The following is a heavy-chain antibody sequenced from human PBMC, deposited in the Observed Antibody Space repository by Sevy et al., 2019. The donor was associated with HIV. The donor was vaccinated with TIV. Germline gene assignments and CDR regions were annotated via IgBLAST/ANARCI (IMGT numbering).Heavy chain of an antibody. CDR1: GYTFTGYY. J-gene: IGHJ6*02. V-gene: IGHV1-2*02. CDR2: INPNSGGT. Sequence: ASVKVSCKASGYTFTGYYMHWVRQAPGQGLEWMGWINPNSGGTNYAQKFQGRVTMTRDTSISTAYMELSRLRSDDTAVYYCARSIVVVRAAIYDYGMDVWGQGTTVTVS. D-gene: IGHD2-2*01. CDR3: ARSIVVVRAAIYDYGMDV.